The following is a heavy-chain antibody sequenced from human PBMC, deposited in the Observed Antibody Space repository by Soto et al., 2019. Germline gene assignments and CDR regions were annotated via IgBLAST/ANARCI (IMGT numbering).Heavy chain of an antibody. D-gene: IGHD5-12*01. Sequence: QLQLQESGSGLVKPSQTLSLTCAVSGGSISSGDYSWSWIRQPPGKGLEWFGYIYHSGFTYYNPSLMRWVTISVDRSKSQFSLKVSAVTAADTAVYYCARAHFGGYGYGMVVWGQGTTVTVSS. J-gene: IGHJ6*02. CDR2: IYHSGFT. CDR1: GGSISSGDYS. V-gene: IGHV4-30-2*01. CDR3: ARAHFGGYGYGMVV.